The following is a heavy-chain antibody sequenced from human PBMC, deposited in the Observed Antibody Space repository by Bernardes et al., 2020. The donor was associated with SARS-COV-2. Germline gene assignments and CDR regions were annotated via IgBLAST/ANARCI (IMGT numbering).Heavy chain of an antibody. Sequence: SETLSLTCTVSGGSISSGGYHWSWIRQHPGEGLEWIGHISDRVSTYYNPSLKSRVTISLDTSKNQFSLKMTSVTAADTALYYCARDLAPRGEFDSSGYTAFDIWGQGTMVTVSS. CDR1: GGSISSGGYH. CDR3: ARDLAPRGEFDSSGYTAFDI. V-gene: IGHV4-31*03. D-gene: IGHD3-22*01. CDR2: ISDRVST. J-gene: IGHJ3*02.